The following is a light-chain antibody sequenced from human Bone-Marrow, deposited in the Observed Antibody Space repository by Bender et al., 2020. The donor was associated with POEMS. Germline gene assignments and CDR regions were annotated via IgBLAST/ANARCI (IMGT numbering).Light chain of an antibody. V-gene: IGLV2-14*01. CDR1: SKDVGGYNY. CDR2: EVT. J-gene: IGLJ2*01. Sequence: QSALTQPASVSGSPGQSITISCTGSSKDVGGYNYVSWYQQHPGKVPKLLIYEVTKRPSGVSNRLSGSKSGNTAFLIISGLQAEDEADYFCSSYARSQMVFGGGTKLTVL. CDR3: SSYARSQMV.